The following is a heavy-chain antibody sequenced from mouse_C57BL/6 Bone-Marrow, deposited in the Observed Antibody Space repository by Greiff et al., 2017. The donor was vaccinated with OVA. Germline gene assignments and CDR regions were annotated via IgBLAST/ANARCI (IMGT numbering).Heavy chain of an antibody. J-gene: IGHJ1*03. D-gene: IGHD2-4*01. Sequence: VQLQQSGAELARPGASVKLSCKASGYTFTSYGISWVKQRTGQGLEWIGEIYPRSGNTYYNEKFKGKATLTADESSSTAYMELRSLTSEDSAVYFCARRVYYDYFYWYFDVWGTGTTVTVSS. V-gene: IGHV1-81*01. CDR1: GYTFTSYG. CDR3: ARRVYYDYFYWYFDV. CDR2: IYPRSGNT.